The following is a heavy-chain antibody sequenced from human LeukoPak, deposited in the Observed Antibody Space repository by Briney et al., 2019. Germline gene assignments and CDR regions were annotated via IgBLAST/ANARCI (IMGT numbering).Heavy chain of an antibody. CDR3: ARDRLYSSSWQYYFDY. D-gene: IGHD6-13*01. CDR2: IYHSGST. V-gene: IGHV4-4*02. CDR1: GGSISSSNW. Sequence: SGTLSLTCAVSGGSISSSNWWSRVRQPPGKGLEWIGEIYHSGSTNYNPSLKSRVTISVDKSKNQFSPKLSSVTAADTAVYYCARDRLYSSSWQYYFDYWGQGTLVTVSS. J-gene: IGHJ4*02.